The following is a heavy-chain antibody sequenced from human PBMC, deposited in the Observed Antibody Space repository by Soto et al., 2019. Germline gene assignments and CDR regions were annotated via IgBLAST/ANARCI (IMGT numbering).Heavy chain of an antibody. CDR3: VRERGLQLYFDY. Sequence: EVQLVQSGGGLVKPGESLRLSCAASGFTFSSYSMNWVRQAPGKGLDWVSLVSFDSNYIYYADSVKGRFTISRDNAKNSVYLQMNSLRAEDTADYYCVRERGLQLYFDYWGQGALVTVSS. CDR1: GFTFSSYS. V-gene: IGHV3-21*01. J-gene: IGHJ4*02. CDR2: VSFDSNYI. D-gene: IGHD6-13*01.